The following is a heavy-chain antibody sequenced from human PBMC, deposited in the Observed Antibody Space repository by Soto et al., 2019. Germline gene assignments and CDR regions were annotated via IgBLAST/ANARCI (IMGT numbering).Heavy chain of an antibody. CDR2: IWYDGSNK. CDR3: ARGQFDDSSGGFDY. D-gene: IGHD3-22*01. CDR1: GFTFSSYG. V-gene: IGHV3-33*01. J-gene: IGHJ4*02. Sequence: QVQLVESGGGVVQPGRSLRLSCAASGFTFSSYGMHWVRQAPGKGLEWVAVIWYDGSNKYYADSVKGRFTISRDNSKNTLYPQMNSLRAEDTAVYYCARGQFDDSSGGFDYWGQGTLVTVSS.